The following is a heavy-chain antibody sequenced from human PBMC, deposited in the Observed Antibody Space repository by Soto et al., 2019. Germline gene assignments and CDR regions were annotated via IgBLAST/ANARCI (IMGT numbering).Heavy chain of an antibody. CDR2: INPSGGST. D-gene: IGHD3-16*01. J-gene: IGHJ4*02. V-gene: IGHV1-46*03. CDR3: ARGLGTYYFFDY. CDR1: GYTFTNYY. Sequence: QVQLVQSGAEVKKPGASVKVSCKAPGYTFTNYYIHWVRQAPGQGLEWMGIINPSGGSTDYAQKFQDRVTVTRDTSTSTVYMELSSVRSEDTAVYYCARGLGTYYFFDYWGQGTLVTVSS.